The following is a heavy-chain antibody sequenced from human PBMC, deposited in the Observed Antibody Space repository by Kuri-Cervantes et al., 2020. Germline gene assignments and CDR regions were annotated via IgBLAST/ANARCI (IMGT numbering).Heavy chain of an antibody. D-gene: IGHD6-13*01. CDR1: GYTFTSYD. CDR3: ARGYSSSWYGSRRALEYYYGMDV. J-gene: IGHJ6*02. CDR2: MNPNSGNT. V-gene: IGHV1-8*01. Sequence: ASVKVSCKASGYTFTSYDINWVRQATGQGLEWMGWMNPNSGNTGYAQKFQGRVTMTRNTSISTAYMELSSLRSEDTAVYYCARGYSSSWYGSRRALEYYYGMDVWGQGTTVTVSS.